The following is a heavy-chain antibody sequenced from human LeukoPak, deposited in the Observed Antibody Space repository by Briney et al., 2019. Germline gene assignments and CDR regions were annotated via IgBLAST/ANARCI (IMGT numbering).Heavy chain of an antibody. V-gene: IGHV3-48*01. CDR3: ARDGDLYSGYSYGYVN. CDR2: ISSSSSTI. D-gene: IGHD5-18*01. CDR1: GFTFSSYS. J-gene: IGHJ4*02. Sequence: PGGSLRLSCAASGFTFSSYSMNWVRQAPGKGLEWVSYISSSSSTIYYADSVKGRFTISRDNAKNSLYLQMNSLRAEDTAVYYCARDGDLYSGYSYGYVNWGQGTLVTVSS.